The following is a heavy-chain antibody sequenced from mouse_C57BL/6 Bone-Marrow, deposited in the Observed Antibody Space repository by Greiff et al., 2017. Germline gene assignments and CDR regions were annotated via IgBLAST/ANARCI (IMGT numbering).Heavy chain of an antibody. J-gene: IGHJ2*01. CDR1: GYTFTNYW. CDR3: ARLTQRGPDD. V-gene: IGHV1-63*01. CDR2: IYPGGGYT. D-gene: IGHD4-1*02. Sequence: QVQLQQSGAELVRPGTSVKMSCKASGYTFTNYWIGWAKQRPGHGLEWIGDIYPGGGYTKYNEKFKGKATLTADKSSSTAYMQLSSLTSEDSAIYYCARLTQRGPDDWGQGTTLTVSS.